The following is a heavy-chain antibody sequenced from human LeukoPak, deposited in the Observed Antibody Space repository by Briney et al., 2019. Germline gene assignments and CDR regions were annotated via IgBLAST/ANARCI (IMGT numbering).Heavy chain of an antibody. D-gene: IGHD6-13*01. CDR2: INPNSGGT. V-gene: IGHV1-2*02. J-gene: IGHJ4*02. Sequence: ASVKVSCKASGYTFTGYYMHWVRQAPGQGLEWMGWINPNSGGTNYAQKFQGRVTMTRDKSISTAYMELSRLRSDDTAVYYCARGSNPLIAAAGTGYWGQGTLVTVSS. CDR3: ARGSNPLIAAAGTGY. CDR1: GYTFTGYY.